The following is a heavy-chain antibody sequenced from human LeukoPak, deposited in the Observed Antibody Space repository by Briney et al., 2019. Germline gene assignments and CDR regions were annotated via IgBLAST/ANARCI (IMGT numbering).Heavy chain of an antibody. J-gene: IGHJ6*03. CDR2: IHHSGMT. CDR3: AREASSDPRLSSYFLDV. D-gene: IGHD6-19*01. Sequence: PSETLTLTCSVSGDSISSHFWSWIRQPPGKGLEWIGYIHHSGMTNYNSALKSRATLSVDASTNQFSLKLTSVTAADTAFCFCAREASSDPRLSSYFLDVWGEGTAVTVSS. CDR1: GDSISSHF. V-gene: IGHV4-59*11.